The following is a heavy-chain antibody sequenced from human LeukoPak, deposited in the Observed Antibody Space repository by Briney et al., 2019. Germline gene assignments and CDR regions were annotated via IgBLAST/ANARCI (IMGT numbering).Heavy chain of an antibody. Sequence: GGSLRLSCADSGFTFSSYAMSWVRQALGKGLEWVSAISGSGGSTYYADSVKGRFTISRDNSKNTLYLQMNSLRAEDTAVYYCAEGSQRLITFFDYWGQGTLVTVSS. J-gene: IGHJ4*02. CDR3: AEGSQRLITFFDY. D-gene: IGHD6-25*01. CDR1: GFTFSSYA. V-gene: IGHV3-23*01. CDR2: ISGSGGST.